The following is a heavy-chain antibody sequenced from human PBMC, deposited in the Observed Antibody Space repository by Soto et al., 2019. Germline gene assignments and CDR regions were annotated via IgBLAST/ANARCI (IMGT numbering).Heavy chain of an antibody. J-gene: IGHJ4*02. D-gene: IGHD3-10*01. Sequence: QVQLVQSGAEVKKPGSSVKVSCKASGGTFSSYAISWVRQAPGQGLEWMGGIIPIFGTANYAQKFQGRVTITADESTIPADMELSSLRSEDTAVYSCARGLSGGDFDYWGQGTLVTVSS. CDR3: ARGLSGGDFDY. CDR1: GGTFSSYA. V-gene: IGHV1-69*12. CDR2: IIPIFGTA.